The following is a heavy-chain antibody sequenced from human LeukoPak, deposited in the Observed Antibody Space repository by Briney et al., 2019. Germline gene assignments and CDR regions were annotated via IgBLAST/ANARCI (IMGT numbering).Heavy chain of an antibody. V-gene: IGHV4-59*01. J-gene: IGHJ3*02. Sequence: PSETLSLTCTVSGGSISSYYWSWIRQPPGKGLEWIGYIYYSGSTNYNPSLKSRVTISVDTSKNQFSLKLSPVTAADTAVYYCARDEAEATGDAFDIWGQGTMVTVSS. CDR3: ARDEAEATGDAFDI. CDR1: GGSISSYY. D-gene: IGHD6-25*01. CDR2: IYYSGST.